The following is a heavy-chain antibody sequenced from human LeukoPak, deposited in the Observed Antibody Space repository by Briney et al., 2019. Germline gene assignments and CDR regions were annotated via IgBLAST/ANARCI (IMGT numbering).Heavy chain of an antibody. CDR3: AKDLVTGSLDY. CDR1: GFTFDDYG. J-gene: IGHJ4*02. CDR2: ISGSGGST. Sequence: GGSLRLSCAASGFTFDDYGMSWVRQAPGKGLEWVSGISGSGGSTYYADSVKGRFTISRDNSKNTLYLQMNSLRAEDTAIYYCAKDLVTGSLDYWGQGTLVTVSS. D-gene: IGHD3-10*01. V-gene: IGHV3-23*01.